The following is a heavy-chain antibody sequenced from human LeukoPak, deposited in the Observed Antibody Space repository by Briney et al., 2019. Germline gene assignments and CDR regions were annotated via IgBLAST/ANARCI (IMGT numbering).Heavy chain of an antibody. J-gene: IGHJ4*02. CDR3: VSRLGGGWEYYFDL. CDR2: IYPGDSDT. CDR1: GYSFTSYW. Sequence: GESLKISCKGSGYSFTSYWIGWVRQMPGKGLEWMGIIYPGDSDTRYSPSFQGQVTISADRSITTAYLQWSSLRASDTAIYYCVSRLGGGWEYYFDLWGRGTLVTVSS. D-gene: IGHD6-19*01. V-gene: IGHV5-51*01.